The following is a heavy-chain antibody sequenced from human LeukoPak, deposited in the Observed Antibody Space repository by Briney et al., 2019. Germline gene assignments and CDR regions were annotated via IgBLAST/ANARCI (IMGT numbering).Heavy chain of an antibody. V-gene: IGHV1-2*02. CDR1: GYTFTGYY. D-gene: IGHD3-22*01. CDR3: ARGRDYYYDSSGYYYGEYFQH. Sequence: GASVSVSCKASGYTFTGYYMHWVRQAPGQGLEWMGWINPNNGGTNYAQKLQGRVTMTTDTSTSTAYMELRSLRSDDTAVYYCARGRDYYYDSSGYYYGEYFQHWGQGTLVTVSS. CDR2: INPNNGGT. J-gene: IGHJ1*01.